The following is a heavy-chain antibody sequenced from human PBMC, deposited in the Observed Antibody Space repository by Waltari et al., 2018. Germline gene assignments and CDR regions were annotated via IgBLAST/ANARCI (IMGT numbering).Heavy chain of an antibody. J-gene: IGHJ4*02. CDR3: VRHARTTSGGKHFDH. D-gene: IGHD2-15*01. CDR1: GDSISSSSYY. V-gene: IGHV4-39*01. Sequence: QLQLQESGPGLVKASETLSLTCTVSGDSISSSSYYWGWVRQPPGKGLEWIGNMYYSGGTYYNPSLKSRFTISGDTSKSQFSLKLSSVTAADTSMYYCVRHARTTSGGKHFDHWGQGMLVTVSP. CDR2: MYYSGGT.